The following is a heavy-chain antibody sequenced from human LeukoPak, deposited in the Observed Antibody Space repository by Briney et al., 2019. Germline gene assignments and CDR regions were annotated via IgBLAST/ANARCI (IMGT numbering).Heavy chain of an antibody. CDR1: GYTFTGYY. CDR3: ARDRFYYGSGSYYRGLTWFDP. D-gene: IGHD3-10*01. CDR2: INPNSGGT. Sequence: GASVKVSCKASGYTFTGYYMHWVRQAPGQGLEWMGRINPNSGGTNYAQKFQGRVTMTRDTSISTAYMELSRLRSDDTDVYYCARDRFYYGSGSYYRGLTWFDPWGQGTLVTVSS. V-gene: IGHV1-2*05. J-gene: IGHJ5*02.